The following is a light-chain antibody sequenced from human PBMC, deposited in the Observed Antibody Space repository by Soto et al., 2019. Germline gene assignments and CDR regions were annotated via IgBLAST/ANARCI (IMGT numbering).Light chain of an antibody. V-gene: IGKV3-20*01. CDR3: QQYGSSAWT. Sequence: EIVLTQSPGTLSLSPGERATLSCRASQSVSSSYLAWYQHKPGQAPRLLIYGASSRATGIPDRFSGSGSGTDFTLTIRRLEPEDFAVYYCQQYGSSAWTFGQGTKVEIK. J-gene: IGKJ1*01. CDR1: QSVSSSY. CDR2: GAS.